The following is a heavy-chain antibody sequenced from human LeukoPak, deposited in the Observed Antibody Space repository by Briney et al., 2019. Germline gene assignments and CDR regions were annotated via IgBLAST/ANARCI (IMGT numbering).Heavy chain of an antibody. V-gene: IGHV4-39*07. J-gene: IGHJ6*03. CDR1: GGSISSSSYY. D-gene: IGHD3-10*01. Sequence: SETLSLTCTVSGGSISSSSYYWGWIRQPPGKGLEWIGSIYYSGSTYYNPSLKSRFTISVDTSKNQFSLKLSSVTAADTAVYYCARDYGSGSYMPYYYYYMDVWGKGTTVTVSS. CDR3: ARDYGSGSYMPYYYYYMDV. CDR2: IYYSGST.